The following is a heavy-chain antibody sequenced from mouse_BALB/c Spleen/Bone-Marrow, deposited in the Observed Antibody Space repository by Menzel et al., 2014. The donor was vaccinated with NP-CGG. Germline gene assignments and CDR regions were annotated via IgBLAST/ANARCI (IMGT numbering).Heavy chain of an antibody. CDR2: ISSGGST. J-gene: IGHJ3*01. CDR1: GFTFSSYA. Sequence: EVQGVESGGGLVKPGGSLKLSCAASGFTFSSYAMSWVRQTPEKRLEWVASISSGGSTYYPDSVKGRFTTSRDNARNILYLQMSSLRSEDTAMYYCARAGTTASAWFAYWGQGTLVTVSA. V-gene: IGHV5-6-5*01. D-gene: IGHD1-2*01. CDR3: ARAGTTASAWFAY.